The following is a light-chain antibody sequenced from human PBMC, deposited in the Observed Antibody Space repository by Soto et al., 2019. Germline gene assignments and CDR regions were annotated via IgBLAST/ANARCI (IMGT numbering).Light chain of an antibody. J-gene: IGLJ1*01. V-gene: IGLV1-44*01. CDR1: SSNLGDNT. Sequence: QSALTQPPSASGTPGQRVTISCSTSSSNLGDNTVNWYQHVPGTAPKLLIYSYDQRPSGVPDRFSGSRSGTSASLAISGLQSEEEADYYCAAWDANLDGYVFRTGTKVTVL. CDR3: AAWDANLDGYV. CDR2: SYD.